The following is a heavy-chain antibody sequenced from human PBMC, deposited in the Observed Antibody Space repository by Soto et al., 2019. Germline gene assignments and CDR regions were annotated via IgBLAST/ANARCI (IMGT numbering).Heavy chain of an antibody. Sequence: GSLRLSCAASGFTFSSYAMSWVRQAPGKGLEWVSAISGSGGSTYYADSVKSRFTISRDNSKNTLYLQMNSLRAEDTAVYYCAKVTGYYDSSGYYPLDAFDIWGQGTMVTVSS. CDR1: GFTFSSYA. D-gene: IGHD3-22*01. CDR3: AKVTGYYDSSGYYPLDAFDI. V-gene: IGHV3-23*01. J-gene: IGHJ3*02. CDR2: ISGSGGST.